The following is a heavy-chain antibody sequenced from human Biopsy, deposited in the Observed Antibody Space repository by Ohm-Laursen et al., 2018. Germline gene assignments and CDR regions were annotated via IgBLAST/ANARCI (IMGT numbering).Heavy chain of an antibody. CDR3: ARDDAVTVIRGLYY. D-gene: IGHD2-21*02. CDR2: IHYSGNT. CDR1: GHLIPRDY. Sequence: TLCLTCTVSGHLIPRDYWLWITQPPRKALEWIGYIHYSGNTDYSPSLKSRVTISIDKSKNQFFLKLSSVTAEDTAVYYCARDDAVTVIRGLYYWGQGALVTVSS. V-gene: IGHV4-59*01. J-gene: IGHJ4*02.